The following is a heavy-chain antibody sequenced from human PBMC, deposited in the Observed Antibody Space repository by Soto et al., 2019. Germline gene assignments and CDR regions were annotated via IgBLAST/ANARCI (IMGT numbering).Heavy chain of an antibody. CDR2: ITTSSAYI. Sequence: EVQLVESGGGLVKPGGSLRLSCAASGFTFNTYDMNWVRQAPGKGLERVSSITTSSAYIYYADSLKGRITISRDNAKNSLFLQMNSLRAEDTAVYYCVRSGTARLLRHSWFDTWGQGTLVTVSS. CDR1: GFTFNTYD. D-gene: IGHD2-21*01. J-gene: IGHJ5*02. CDR3: VRSGTARLLRHSWFDT. V-gene: IGHV3-21*01.